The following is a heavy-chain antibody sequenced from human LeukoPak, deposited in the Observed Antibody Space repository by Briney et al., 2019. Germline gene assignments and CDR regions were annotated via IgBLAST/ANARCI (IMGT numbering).Heavy chain of an antibody. D-gene: IGHD4-23*01. Sequence: GRSLRLSCTASGFTFGDHAMNWVRQAPGKGLEWVGFIRSKAYGGTTESAASVKGRFTMSRDDSKSIVYLQMNSLKTEDTAVYYCSRDASGGNSGGVPDCWGQGTLVTVSS. CDR2: IRSKAYGGTT. CDR3: SRDASGGNSGGVPDC. CDR1: GFTFGDHA. J-gene: IGHJ4*02. V-gene: IGHV3-49*04.